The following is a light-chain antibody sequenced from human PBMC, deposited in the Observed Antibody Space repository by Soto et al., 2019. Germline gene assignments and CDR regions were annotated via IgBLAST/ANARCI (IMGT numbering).Light chain of an antibody. V-gene: IGLV2-18*02. CDR3: SSYTSSSTYV. CDR2: EVN. CDR1: SSDVGTYNR. Sequence: QSALTQPPSVSGSPGQSVIISCTGISSDVGTYNRVSWYQQPPGTAPKLMIFEVNNRPAGVPDRFSGSKSGNTASLTISGLQAEDEAVYYCSSYTSSSTYVFGTGTKVTVL. J-gene: IGLJ1*01.